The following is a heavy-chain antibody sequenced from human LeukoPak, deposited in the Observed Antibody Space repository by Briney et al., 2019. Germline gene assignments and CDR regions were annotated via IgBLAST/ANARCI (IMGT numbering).Heavy chain of an antibody. D-gene: IGHD2-15*01. CDR1: GYTFTSYY. V-gene: IGHV1-46*01. CDR3: ASSSGGSIGPFDY. Sequence: ASVKVSCKASGYTFTSYYMHWVRQAPGQGLEWMGIINPSGGSTSYAQKFQGRVTMTRDMSTSTAYMELRSLRSDDTAVYYCASSSGGSIGPFDYWGQGTLVTVSS. J-gene: IGHJ4*02. CDR2: INPSGGST.